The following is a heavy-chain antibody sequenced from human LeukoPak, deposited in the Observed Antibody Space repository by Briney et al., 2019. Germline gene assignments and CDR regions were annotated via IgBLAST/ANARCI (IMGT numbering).Heavy chain of an antibody. Sequence: GSLRLSCAASGFTFSSYAMSWIRQPPGKGLEWIGSIYYSGSTYYNPSLKSRVTISVDTSKNQFSLKLSSVTAADTAVYYCARANYYGSGSHDYWGQGTLVTVSS. J-gene: IGHJ4*02. CDR3: ARANYYGSGSHDY. D-gene: IGHD3-10*01. CDR1: GFTFSSYA. V-gene: IGHV4-39*07. CDR2: IYYSGST.